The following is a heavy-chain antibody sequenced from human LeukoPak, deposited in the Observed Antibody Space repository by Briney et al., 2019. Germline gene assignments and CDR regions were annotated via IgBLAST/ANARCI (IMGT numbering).Heavy chain of an antibody. CDR1: GGSFSGYY. CDR3: ARDTTYSGSDY. J-gene: IGHJ4*02. Sequence: PSETLSLTCAVYGGSFSGYYWSWIRQPPGKGLEWIGEINHSGSTNYNPSLKSRVTISVDTSKNQFSLKLSSVTAADTAVYYCARDTTYSGSDYWGQGALVTVSS. V-gene: IGHV4-34*01. D-gene: IGHD1-26*01. CDR2: INHSGST.